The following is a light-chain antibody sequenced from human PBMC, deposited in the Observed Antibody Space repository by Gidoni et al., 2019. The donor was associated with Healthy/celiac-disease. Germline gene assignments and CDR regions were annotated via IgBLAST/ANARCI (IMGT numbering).Light chain of an antibody. V-gene: IGKV3-11*01. J-gene: IGKJ4*01. CDR3: QQRSNWPPLT. CDR1: QSFSSY. Sequence: EIVLTQSPATLSLSPGERATLSCRASQSFSSYLAWYQQKPGQAPRLLIYDASNRATGIPARFSGSGSGTDFTLTISSLEPEDFAVYYCQQRSNWPPLTFXGXTKVEIK. CDR2: DAS.